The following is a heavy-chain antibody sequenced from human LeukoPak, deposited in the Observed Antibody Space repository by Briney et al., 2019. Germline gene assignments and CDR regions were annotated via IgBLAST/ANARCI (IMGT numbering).Heavy chain of an antibody. Sequence: GGSLRLSCAASGFTFNNYAMSWVRHAPGKGLEWVSAISRNGDSTYYADSVKGRFTISRDNSKNTLYLQMNSLRAEDTAVYYCARVYSSGWYYFDYWGQGTLVTVSS. CDR2: ISRNGDST. J-gene: IGHJ4*02. V-gene: IGHV3-23*01. CDR3: ARVYSSGWYYFDY. CDR1: GFTFNNYA. D-gene: IGHD6-19*01.